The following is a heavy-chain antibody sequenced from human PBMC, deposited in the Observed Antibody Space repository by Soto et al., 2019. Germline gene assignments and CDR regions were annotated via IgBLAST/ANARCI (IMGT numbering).Heavy chain of an antibody. V-gene: IGHV4-34*01. Sequence: QVQLQQWGAGLLKPSETLSLTCAVYGGSFSGYYWSWIRQPPGKGLEWIGEINHSGSTNYNPSLKSRVTISVDTSKNQFSLKVSSVTAADTAVYYCATGDGSIFENWGQGTLVTVSS. CDR1: GGSFSGYY. CDR2: INHSGST. D-gene: IGHD3-10*01. CDR3: ATGDGSIFEN. J-gene: IGHJ1*01.